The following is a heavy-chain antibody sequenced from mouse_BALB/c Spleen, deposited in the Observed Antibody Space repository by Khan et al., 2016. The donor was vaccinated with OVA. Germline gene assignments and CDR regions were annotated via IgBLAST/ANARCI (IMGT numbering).Heavy chain of an antibody. V-gene: IGHV1S29*02. Sequence: VQLQQSGPELVKPGASVKISCKASGYTFTDFNLDWVRQSQGRSLEWIGYIFPNSGDTGYNQKFKTKATLTVDTSSSTAYIELRSLTSEVSAVYYCVRSGYGSFGFWGQGTLVTVSA. D-gene: IGHD1-2*01. J-gene: IGHJ3*01. CDR1: GYTFTDFN. CDR3: VRSGYGSFGF. CDR2: IFPNSGDT.